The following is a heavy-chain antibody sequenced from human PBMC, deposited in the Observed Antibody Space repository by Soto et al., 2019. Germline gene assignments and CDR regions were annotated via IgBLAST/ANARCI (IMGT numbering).Heavy chain of an antibody. J-gene: IGHJ4*02. CDR2: IYYSGST. CDR1: GCSISSGDYY. V-gene: IGHV4-30-4*01. CDR3: ARSNDGYDKDY. D-gene: IGHD5-12*01. Sequence: SETLSLTCTVSGCSISSGDYYWSWIRQPPGKGLEWIGYIYYSGSTYYNPSLKSRVTISVDTSKNQFSLKLSSVTAADTAVYYCARSNDGYDKDYWGQGTLVTVSS.